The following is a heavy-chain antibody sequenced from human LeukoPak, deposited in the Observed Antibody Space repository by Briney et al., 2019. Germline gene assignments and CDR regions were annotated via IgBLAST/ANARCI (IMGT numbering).Heavy chain of an antibody. J-gene: IGHJ3*02. V-gene: IGHV3-48*03. D-gene: IGHD3-10*01. CDR1: GFTSSSYE. CDR2: ISGSGSTI. CDR3: ARDETRSGAFDI. Sequence: PGGSLRLSCAASGFTSSSYEMNWVRQAPGKGLEWVSYISGSGSTIYDADSVKGRFTISRDNAKNSLYLQMNSLRAEDTAVYYCARDETRSGAFDIWGQGTMVTVSS.